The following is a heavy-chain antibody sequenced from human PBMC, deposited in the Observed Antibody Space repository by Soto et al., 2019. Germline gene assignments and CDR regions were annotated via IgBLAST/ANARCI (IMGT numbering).Heavy chain of an antibody. J-gene: IGHJ3*01. CDR2: LSGSGASI. CDR3: AKGNVAVADKSAFDF. CDR1: GFTFSNYV. Sequence: EVQLLESGGGLVQSGGSLRLSCAASGFTFSNYVMSWVRQVPGEGLEWISGLSGSGASIDYADSVKGRFTISRDNSKSTVYLQMNSLRVEDTAIYYCAKGNVAVADKSAFDFWGQGTVVTVS. V-gene: IGHV3-23*01. D-gene: IGHD6-19*01.